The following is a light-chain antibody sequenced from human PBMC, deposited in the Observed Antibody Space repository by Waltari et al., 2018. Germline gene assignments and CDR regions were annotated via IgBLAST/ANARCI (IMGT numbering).Light chain of an antibody. CDR2: GTS. CDR3: QSYGSDWV. CDR1: SSNIGAGFA. J-gene: IGLJ3*02. V-gene: IGLV1-40*01. Sequence: QSVLTQPPSVSGAPGQRVTISCTGSSSNIGAGFAVHWYQQLPGTAPKLLTYGTSKRPSGVPDRFSGSKSGPSASLAITGLQAEDEADYYCQSYGSDWVFGGGTKLTVL.